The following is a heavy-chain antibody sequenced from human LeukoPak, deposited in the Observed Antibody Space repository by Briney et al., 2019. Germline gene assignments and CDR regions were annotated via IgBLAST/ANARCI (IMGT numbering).Heavy chain of an antibody. J-gene: IGHJ2*01. Sequence: GESLKISCKASGDSFPSQWIAWVRPMPERGLEWMGIINPDDSDIRYNPSFQGQVTISADRSLNTAYLQWSSLKASDTAMYYCARRDGTTVYWYFDLWGRGTLVTVSS. D-gene: IGHD1-7*01. CDR3: ARRDGTTVYWYFDL. V-gene: IGHV5-51*01. CDR1: GDSFPSQW. CDR2: INPDDSDI.